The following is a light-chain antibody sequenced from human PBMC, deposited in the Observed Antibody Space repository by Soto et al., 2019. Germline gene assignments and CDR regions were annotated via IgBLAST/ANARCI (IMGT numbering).Light chain of an antibody. CDR2: GAS. V-gene: IGKV3-20*01. CDR3: LQCDGSLT. CDR1: QTVSSNY. Sequence: DIVLTQSPGTLSLSPGERATLSCRASQTVSSNYLAWYQQKAGQAPRLLIYGASSRATGIPNRFSGSESGSDFVLTISRLEPEDFAVYYCLQCDGSLTFGGPTKVEIK. J-gene: IGKJ4*01.